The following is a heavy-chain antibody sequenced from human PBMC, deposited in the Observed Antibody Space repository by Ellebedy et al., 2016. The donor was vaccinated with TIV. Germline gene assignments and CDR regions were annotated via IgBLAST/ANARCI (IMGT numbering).Heavy chain of an antibody. Sequence: GESLKISCAASGISLRSYAMSWVRQAPGKGLEWVSTIGGTGGTTYYRESVKGRFTVSRDTSRNTLYLQMSSLRAEDTAMYYCARDDGSEGALGYWGQGTLVTVSS. J-gene: IGHJ4*02. CDR1: GISLRSYA. CDR3: ARDDGSEGALGY. D-gene: IGHD3-10*01. CDR2: IGGTGGTT. V-gene: IGHV3-23*01.